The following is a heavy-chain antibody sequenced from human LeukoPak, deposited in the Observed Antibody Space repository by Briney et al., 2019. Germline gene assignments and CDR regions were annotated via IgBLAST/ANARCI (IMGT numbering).Heavy chain of an antibody. Sequence: SETLSLTCAVYGGSFSGYYWSWIRQPPGKGLEWIGEINHSGSTNYNPSLKSRVTISVDTSKNQFSLKLSSVTAADTAVYYCARRTGAVAGTTYHYDYWGQGTLVTVSS. CDR1: GGSFSGYY. D-gene: IGHD6-19*01. J-gene: IGHJ4*02. CDR3: ARRTGAVAGTTYHYDY. V-gene: IGHV4-34*01. CDR2: INHSGST.